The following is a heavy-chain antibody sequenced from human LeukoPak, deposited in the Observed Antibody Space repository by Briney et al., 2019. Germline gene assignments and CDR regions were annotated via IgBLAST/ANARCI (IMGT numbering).Heavy chain of an antibody. V-gene: IGHV1-18*01. Sequence: ASVKVSCKASGYIFTSYGISWVRQAPGQGPEWMGWISTYNGNTNYAQKLQGRVTLTTETSTSTAYMELRSLRSDDTAVYYCARDSTLYSSSFGVYWGQGTLVTVSS. CDR1: GYIFTSYG. CDR3: ARDSTLYSSSFGVY. D-gene: IGHD6-6*01. CDR2: ISTYNGNT. J-gene: IGHJ4*02.